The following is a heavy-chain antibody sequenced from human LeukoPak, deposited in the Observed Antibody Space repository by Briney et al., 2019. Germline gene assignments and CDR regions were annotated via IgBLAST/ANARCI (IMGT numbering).Heavy chain of an antibody. CDR1: GFTFSSYG. CDR2: ITATADVT. D-gene: IGHD6-25*01. V-gene: IGHV3-23*01. Sequence: GGSLRLSCAASGFTFSSYGMSWVRQAPGKGLQWVSAITATADVTYYTDAVKGRFIIPRDNSKNTLYLQMNSLRVDDTAMYYCARGSSADKYWGQGTLVAVSS. J-gene: IGHJ4*02. CDR3: ARGSSADKY.